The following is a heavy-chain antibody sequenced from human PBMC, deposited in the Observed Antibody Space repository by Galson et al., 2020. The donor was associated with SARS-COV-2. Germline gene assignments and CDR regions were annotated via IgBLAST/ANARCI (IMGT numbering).Heavy chain of an antibody. CDR3: VRVSALGIIRKWYFDL. CDR2: IFYTGST. CDR1: GASISDSDHY. Sequence: SETLSLTCSVSGASISDSDHYWAWIRQPPGKGLQWLGYIFYTGSTYYNPSLRSRLGISVDTSKNQFSLSLSSVTAADTAVYFCVRVSALGIIRKWYFDLWGRGTLVTVSS. V-gene: IGHV4-39*01. D-gene: IGHD3-16*01. J-gene: IGHJ2*01.